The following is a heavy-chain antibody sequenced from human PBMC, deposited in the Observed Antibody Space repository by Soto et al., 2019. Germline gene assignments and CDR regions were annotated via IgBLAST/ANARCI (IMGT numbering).Heavy chain of an antibody. D-gene: IGHD6-19*01. V-gene: IGHV3-30-3*01. CDR1: GFTFSSYA. CDR3: ARSLAVAGRVDY. Sequence: GGSLRLSCAASGFTFSSYAMHWVRQAPGKGLEWVAVISYDGSNKYYADYVKGRFTISRDNSKNTLYLQMNSLRAEDTAVYYCARSLAVAGRVDYWGQGTLVTVSS. CDR2: ISYDGSNK. J-gene: IGHJ4*02.